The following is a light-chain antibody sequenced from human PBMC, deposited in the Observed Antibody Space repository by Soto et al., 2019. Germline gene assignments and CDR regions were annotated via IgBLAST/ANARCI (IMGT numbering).Light chain of an antibody. CDR1: QSISSSF. V-gene: IGKV1-39*01. J-gene: IGKJ5*01. Sequence: EIQMTQSPSSVSAPVGDRVTISCRASQSISSSFLNWYQQKQGKAPKLLIYSASSLQSGVPSRFSGSVSGTDGTITISSLQKEDGATYDCQQRYSTTLTFGQGTRLEIK. CDR3: QQRYSTTLT. CDR2: SAS.